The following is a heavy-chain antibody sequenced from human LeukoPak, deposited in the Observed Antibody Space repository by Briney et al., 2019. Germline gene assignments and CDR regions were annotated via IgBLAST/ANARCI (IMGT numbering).Heavy chain of an antibody. D-gene: IGHD5-12*01. CDR2: ISYDGSNK. CDR3: ARAPTYRPDDY. Sequence: PGRSLRLSRAASGFTFSSYAMHWVRQAPGKGLEWVAVISYDGSNKYYADSVKGRFTISRDNSKNTLYLQMNSLRAEDTAVYYCARAPTYRPDDYWGQGTLVTVSS. J-gene: IGHJ4*02. CDR1: GFTFSSYA. V-gene: IGHV3-30*01.